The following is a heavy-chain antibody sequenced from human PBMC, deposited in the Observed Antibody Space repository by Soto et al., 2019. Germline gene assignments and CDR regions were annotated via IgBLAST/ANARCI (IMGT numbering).Heavy chain of an antibody. CDR3: ARDMVAATAWASYYYGMDV. D-gene: IGHD2-15*01. CDR2: INPNSGGT. V-gene: IGHV1-2*04. J-gene: IGHJ6*02. CDR1: GYTFTGYY. Sequence: ASVKVSCKASGYTFTGYYMHWVRQAPGQGLEWMGWINPNSGGTNYAQKFQGWVTMTRDTSISTAYMELSRLRSDDTAVYYCARDMVAATAWASYYYGMDVWGQRTTVTVSS.